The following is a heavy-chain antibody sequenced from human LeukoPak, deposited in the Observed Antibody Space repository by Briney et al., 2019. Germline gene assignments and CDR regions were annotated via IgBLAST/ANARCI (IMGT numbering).Heavy chain of an antibody. CDR3: ARQIAYGRYFDY. J-gene: IGHJ4*02. D-gene: IGHD3-10*01. V-gene: IGHV4-59*08. Sequence: PSETLSLTCTVSGDSISTYYWSWIRQPPGKGLEWIGYVYYRGSTTYNPSLKSRVTISVDTSKNQFSLGLNSVTAADTAVYYCARQIAYGRYFDYWGQGALVTVSS. CDR2: VYYRGST. CDR1: GDSISTYY.